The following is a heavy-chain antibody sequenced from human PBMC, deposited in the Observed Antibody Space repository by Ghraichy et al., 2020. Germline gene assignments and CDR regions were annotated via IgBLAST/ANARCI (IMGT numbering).Heavy chain of an antibody. CDR3: ARVRSGTVHLDF. J-gene: IGHJ4*02. V-gene: IGHV1-8*02. D-gene: IGHD3-10*01. CDR1: GYTFNNYD. CDR2: MSADTGHA. Sequence: SVKVSCKTSGYTFNNYDINWVRQATGQGLEWMGWMSADTGHAGYVRKFQGRVTMTRDTSISTAYMELYDLISEDTAVYYCARVRSGTVHLDFWGQGTLVTVSS.